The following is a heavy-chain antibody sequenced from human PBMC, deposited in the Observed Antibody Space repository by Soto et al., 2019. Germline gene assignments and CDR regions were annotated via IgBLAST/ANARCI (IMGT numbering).Heavy chain of an antibody. CDR2: IKQDGSEK. J-gene: IGHJ4*01. Sequence: GGSMRLSCSASGFTFSSYWMSWVRQAPGKGLEWVANIKQDGSEKYYVDSVKGRFTLSRDNAKNSLQLQMNSLGAEDTAIYFCARGAFTMGSIFDCWGQGTRVTVSS. CDR1: GFTFSSYW. CDR3: ARGAFTMGSIFDC. D-gene: IGHD2-2*01. V-gene: IGHV3-7*01.